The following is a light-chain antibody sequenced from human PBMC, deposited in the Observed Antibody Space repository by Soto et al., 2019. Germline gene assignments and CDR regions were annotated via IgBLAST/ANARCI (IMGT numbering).Light chain of an antibody. CDR1: SSDVGYYNY. J-gene: IGLJ3*02. CDR2: EVS. Sequence: QSALTQPASVSGSPGQSITISCTGTSSDVGYYNYVSWYQHHPGKAPKLIIYEVSNRPSGVSNRLSGSKSANTASLTISGLQPEDEADYYCTSRSSSGAPGVFGGGTKVTVL. V-gene: IGLV2-14*01. CDR3: TSRSSSGAPGV.